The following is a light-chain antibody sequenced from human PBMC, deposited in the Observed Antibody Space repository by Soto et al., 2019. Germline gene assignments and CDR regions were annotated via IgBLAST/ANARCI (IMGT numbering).Light chain of an antibody. J-gene: IGKJ5*01. V-gene: IGKV3D-15*01. CDR3: QQYNNWPPIT. CDR1: QSIRSGR. CDR2: DAS. Sequence: EIVLTQSPDTLSLSPGERATLSCRASQSIRSGRLAWYQQKPGQAPTLVIFDASSRASGIPERFSGSGSGTEFTLTISSLQSEDFAVYYCQQYNNWPPITFGQGTRLEIK.